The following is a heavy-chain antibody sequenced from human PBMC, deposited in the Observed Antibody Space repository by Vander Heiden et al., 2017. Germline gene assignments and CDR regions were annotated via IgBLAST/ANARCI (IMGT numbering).Heavy chain of an antibody. D-gene: IGHD5-18*01. V-gene: IGHV3-64*02. J-gene: IGHJ4*02. CDR1: GFSFSSFA. CDR3: ARGAGGYSYGKLDY. CDR2: ISTNGGST. Sequence: EVQLVEPGEGLVQPGGPLRPSCVASGFSFSSFAMHWVRRAPEKGLEFVSTISTNGGSTYYADSVKGRFTISRDNSKNTLYLQMGSLRAEDMAVYYCARGAGGYSYGKLDYWGQGTLVTVSS.